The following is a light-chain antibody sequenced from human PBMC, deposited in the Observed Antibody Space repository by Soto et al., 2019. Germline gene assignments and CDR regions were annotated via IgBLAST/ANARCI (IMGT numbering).Light chain of an antibody. CDR1: QNISSN. Sequence: EIVMTQSPATLSVSPGERATLSCRASQNISSNLAWYQQKPGQAPRVLIDGASNRATGIPARFSGSGSGTEFTLTISSLQSEDFAVYYCQQYNNLLWTFGQGTKVEIK. V-gene: IGKV3-15*01. CDR2: GAS. CDR3: QQYNNLLWT. J-gene: IGKJ1*01.